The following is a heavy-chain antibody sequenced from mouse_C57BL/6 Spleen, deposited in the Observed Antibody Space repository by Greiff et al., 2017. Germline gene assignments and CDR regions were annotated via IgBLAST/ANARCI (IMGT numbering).Heavy chain of an antibody. V-gene: IGHV5-17*01. Sequence: EVQLVESGGGLVKPGGSLKLSCAASGFTFSDYGMHWVRQAPKKGLEWVAYISSGSSTIYYADTVKGRFTISRDNAKNTLFLQMTSLRSEDTDMYYGARESNLLRVDYWGQGTTLTVSS. CDR2: ISSGSSTI. D-gene: IGHD1-1*01. J-gene: IGHJ2*01. CDR3: ARESNLLRVDY. CDR1: GFTFSDYG.